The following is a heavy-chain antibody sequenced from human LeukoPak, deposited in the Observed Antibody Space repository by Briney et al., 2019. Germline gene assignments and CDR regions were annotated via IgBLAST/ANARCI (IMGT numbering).Heavy chain of an antibody. CDR2: IDSDGRST. D-gene: IGHD6-19*01. V-gene: IGHV3-74*01. J-gene: IGHJ4*02. CDR3: AKDARRTFGLSSGLYRGSYYFDY. CDR1: GFTFSSYW. Sequence: GGSLRLSCAASGFTFSSYWMHWVRQAPGKGLVWVSRIDSDGRSTSYADSVKGRFTISKDNSKNTLFLQMNSLGPEDTAVYYCAKDARRTFGLSSGLYRGSYYFDYWGQGTLVTVSS.